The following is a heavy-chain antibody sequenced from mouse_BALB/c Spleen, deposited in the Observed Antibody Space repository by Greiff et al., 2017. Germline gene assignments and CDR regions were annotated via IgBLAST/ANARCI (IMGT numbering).Heavy chain of an antibody. Sequence: QVQLQQSGAELVRPGTSVKVSCKASGYAFTNYLIEWVKQRPGQGLEWIGVINPGSGGTNYNEKFKGKATLTADKSSSTAYMQLSSLTSDDSAVYFCARSRITTDYYAMDYWGQGTSVTVSS. J-gene: IGHJ4*01. CDR2: INPGSGGT. D-gene: IGHD2-4*01. CDR1: GYAFTNYL. CDR3: ARSRITTDYYAMDY. V-gene: IGHV1-54*01.